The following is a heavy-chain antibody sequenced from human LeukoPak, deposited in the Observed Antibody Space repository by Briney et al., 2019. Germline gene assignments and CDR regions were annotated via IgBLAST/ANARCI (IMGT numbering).Heavy chain of an antibody. CDR1: GYIFSSYA. CDR2: IIPMFGTA. J-gene: IGHJ6*03. V-gene: IGHV1-69*06. CDR3: ARRADWQLLEYYYYYMDV. Sequence: ASVKVSCKASGYIFSSYAISWVRQAPGQGLEWMGGIIPMFGTANYAQKFQGRLTITADKSTNTGYMELSSLRSGDTAVYYCARRADWQLLEYYYYYMDVWGKGTTVTVSS. D-gene: IGHD6-6*01.